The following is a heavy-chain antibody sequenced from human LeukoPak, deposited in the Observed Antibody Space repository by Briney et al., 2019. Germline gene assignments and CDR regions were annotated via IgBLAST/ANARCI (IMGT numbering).Heavy chain of an antibody. V-gene: IGHV4-4*07. Sequence: PSETLSLTCTVSGGSIRSYYWSWIRQPAGKGLEWIGRIHTSGRTDYNPSLKSRVTMSVDTSKNQFSLKLRSVTAADTAVYYCAREGSMTARPFVSIDYWGQGTLVTVSA. CDR2: IHTSGRT. D-gene: IGHD6-6*01. J-gene: IGHJ4*02. CDR1: GGSIRSYY. CDR3: AREGSMTARPFVSIDY.